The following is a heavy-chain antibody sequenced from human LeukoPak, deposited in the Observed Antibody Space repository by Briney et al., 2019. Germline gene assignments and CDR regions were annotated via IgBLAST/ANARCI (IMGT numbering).Heavy chain of an antibody. CDR1: GGSFSGYY. V-gene: IGHV4-34*01. CDR2: INHSGST. J-gene: IGHJ4*02. CDR3: ARVKYYYDSSGYYYGGSRDY. D-gene: IGHD3-22*01. Sequence: PSETLSLTCAVYGGSFSGYYWSWIRQPPGKGLEWIGEINHSGSTNYNPSLKSRVTISVDTSKNQFSLKLSSVTAADTAVYYCARVKYYYDSSGYYYGGSRDYWGQGTLVTVSS.